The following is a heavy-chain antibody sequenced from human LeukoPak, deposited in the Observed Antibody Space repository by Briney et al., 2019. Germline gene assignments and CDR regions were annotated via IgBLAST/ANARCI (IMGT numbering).Heavy chain of an antibody. CDR1: GFTFSSYA. V-gene: IGHV3-23*01. J-gene: IGHJ4*02. D-gene: IGHD3-10*01. Sequence: GGSLTLSCAASGFTFSSYAMSWVRQAPGKGLEWVSAICGSGGSTYYADSVKGRFTISRDNSKNTLYLQMNSLRAEDTAVYYCAKDYGSGSYLDYWGQGTLVTVSS. CDR2: ICGSGGST. CDR3: AKDYGSGSYLDY.